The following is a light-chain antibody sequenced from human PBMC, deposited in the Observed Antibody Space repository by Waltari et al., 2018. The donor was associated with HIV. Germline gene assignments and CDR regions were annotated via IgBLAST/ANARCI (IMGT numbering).Light chain of an antibody. CDR1: SSSVGGSHS. CDR2: AVS. Sequence: QSAMTQPAYVSGSPGQSITISGTGTSSSVGGSHSVSWYQLHPGKAPKLMIYAVSNRPSGVSNRFSGSKSDNTASLTISGLQAEDEADYYCSSYTSTSTVYVFGTGTEVTVL. CDR3: SSYTSTSTVYV. V-gene: IGLV2-14*03. J-gene: IGLJ1*01.